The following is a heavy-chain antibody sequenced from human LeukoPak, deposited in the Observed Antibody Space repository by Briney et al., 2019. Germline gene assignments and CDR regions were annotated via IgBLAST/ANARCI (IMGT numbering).Heavy chain of an antibody. CDR3: ARDTPIAAALNMDV. J-gene: IGHJ6*03. CDR1: GYTFTGYY. D-gene: IGHD6-13*01. Sequence: ASVKVSCKASGYTFTGYYMHWVRQAPGQGLEWMGWINPNSGGTNYAQKFQGRVTMTRDTSISTAYMELSRLRSDDTAVYYCARDTPIAAALNMDVWGKGTTVTFSS. CDR2: INPNSGGT. V-gene: IGHV1-2*02.